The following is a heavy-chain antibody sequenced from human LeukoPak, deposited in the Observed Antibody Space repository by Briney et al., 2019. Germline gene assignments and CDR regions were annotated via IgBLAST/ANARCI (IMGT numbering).Heavy chain of an antibody. Sequence: PSETLSLTCTVSVGSLSSGDYYWSWIRQPPGKGLEWIGYIYYSGSTYYNPSRKSRVTISVDTSKNQFSLKLSSVTAADTAVYYCARGSMITFGGVIPHWFDPWGQGTLVTVSS. V-gene: IGHV4-30-4*08. J-gene: IGHJ5*02. CDR1: VGSLSSGDYY. D-gene: IGHD3-16*02. CDR3: ARGSMITFGGVIPHWFDP. CDR2: IYYSGST.